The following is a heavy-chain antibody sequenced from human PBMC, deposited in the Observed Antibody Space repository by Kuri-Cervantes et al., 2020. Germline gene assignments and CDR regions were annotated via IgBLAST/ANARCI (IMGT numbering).Heavy chain of an antibody. Sequence: ASVKVSCKASGYTFTGYYMHWVRQAPGRGLEWMGWINPNSGGTNYAQKFQGRVTMTRDTSISTAYMELSRLRSDDTAVYYCARDLGVGAPIDYWGQGTLVTVSS. D-gene: IGHD1-26*01. CDR2: INPNSGGT. CDR1: GYTFTGYY. V-gene: IGHV1-2*02. J-gene: IGHJ4*02. CDR3: ARDLGVGAPIDY.